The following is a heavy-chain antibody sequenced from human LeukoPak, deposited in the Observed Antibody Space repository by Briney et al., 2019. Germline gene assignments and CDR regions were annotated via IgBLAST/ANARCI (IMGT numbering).Heavy chain of an antibody. J-gene: IGHJ3*02. V-gene: IGHV3-30*02. CDR2: IRYDGSNK. D-gene: IGHD5-12*01. CDR3: AILEATGDAFDI. Sequence: GGSLTLSCAASAFTFSSYGMHWLRQAPGKGREWVAFIRYDGSNKYYADSVKGGFTNSRDNSKNTLYLQMNSLRAEDTAVYYCAILEATGDAFDIWGEGTMVTVSS. CDR1: AFTFSSYG.